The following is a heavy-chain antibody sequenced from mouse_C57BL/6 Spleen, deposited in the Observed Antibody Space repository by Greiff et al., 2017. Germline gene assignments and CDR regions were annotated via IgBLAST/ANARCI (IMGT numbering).Heavy chain of an antibody. V-gene: IGHV1-55*01. CDR3: ARRCNYGGYFDV. CDR2: IYRGSGSN. D-gene: IGHD2-1*01. CDR1: GYTFTSYW. Sequence: VQLQQPGAELVKPGASVKMSCKASGYTFTSYWINWVKQGPGQGLEWVGDIYRGSGSNNYNEKFKSKAILTVDTSSSPAYMQLSSLTSDDSAVYYCARRCNYGGYFDVWGTGTTVTVSS. J-gene: IGHJ1*03.